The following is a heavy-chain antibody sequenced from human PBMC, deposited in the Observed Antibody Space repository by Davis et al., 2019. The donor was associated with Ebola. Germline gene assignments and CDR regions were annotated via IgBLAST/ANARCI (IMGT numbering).Heavy chain of an antibody. D-gene: IGHD2-2*02. V-gene: IGHV5-51*01. J-gene: IGHJ6*02. CDR1: GYSFTSYW. CDR3: ARLAGYCSSTSCYTYYYYGMDV. Sequence: GESLKISCKGSGYSFTSYWIGWVRQMPGKGLEWMGIIYPGDSDTRYSPSFQGQVTISADKSISTAYLQWSSLKASDTAMYYCARLAGYCSSTSCYTYYYYGMDVWGQGTTVTVSS. CDR2: IYPGDSDT.